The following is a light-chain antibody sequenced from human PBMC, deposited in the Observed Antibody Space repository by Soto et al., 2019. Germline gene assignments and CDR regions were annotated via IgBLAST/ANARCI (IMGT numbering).Light chain of an antibody. CDR1: SSDVGGYDY. CDR3: SSFTSSITLV. CDR2: DVS. Sequence: QSVLTQPASVSGSPGQSITISCTGTSSDVGGYDYVSWYQQHPGKAPKLMIYDVSNRPSGVSNRFSGSKSGNTASLTISGLQAEDEADYYCSSFTSSITLVFRGGTTVTVL. J-gene: IGLJ2*01. V-gene: IGLV2-14*03.